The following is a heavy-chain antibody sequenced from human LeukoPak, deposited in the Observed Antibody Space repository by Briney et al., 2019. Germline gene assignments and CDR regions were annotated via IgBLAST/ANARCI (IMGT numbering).Heavy chain of an antibody. CDR3: AREKVTTDNYYYMDV. V-gene: IGHV3-20*04. J-gene: IGHJ6*03. CDR2: INWNGDST. D-gene: IGHD4-11*01. Sequence: GGSLRLSCAASGLTFDDHGMSWVRQAPGKGLQWVSAINWNGDSTSYADSVKGRFTISRDNAKNSLYLQMDSLRAEDTALYYCAREKVTTDNYYYMDVWGKGTTVTVSS. CDR1: GLTFDDHG.